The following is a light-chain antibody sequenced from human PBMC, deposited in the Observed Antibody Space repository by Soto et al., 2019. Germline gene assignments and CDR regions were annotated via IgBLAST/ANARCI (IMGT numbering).Light chain of an antibody. V-gene: IGKV1-5*03. CDR2: KAS. CDR1: QTISSW. Sequence: DILMTQSPATLSVSVGDRVTLTCRASQTISSWLAWYQQKPGKAPKLLIYKASTLNSAVPSRFSGSGSGTEFTLTISSLQPDDFATYYCQHYNSYSEAFGQGTKVELK. J-gene: IGKJ1*01. CDR3: QHYNSYSEA.